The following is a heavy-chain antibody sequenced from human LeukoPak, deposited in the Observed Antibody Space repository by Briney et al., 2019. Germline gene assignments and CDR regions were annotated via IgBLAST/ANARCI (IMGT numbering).Heavy chain of an antibody. CDR2: IYHSGSA. D-gene: IGHD3-16*02. CDR3: ARETVGSYPPLQRGFDY. CDR1: GGSISSSNW. J-gene: IGHJ4*02. V-gene: IGHV4-4*02. Sequence: SETLSLTCSVSGGSISSSNWWSWVRQPPGKGLEWIGEIYHSGSANYNPSLKSRVTISVDKSKNQFSLKLSSVTAADTAVYYCARETVGSYPPLQRGFDYWGQGTLVTGSS.